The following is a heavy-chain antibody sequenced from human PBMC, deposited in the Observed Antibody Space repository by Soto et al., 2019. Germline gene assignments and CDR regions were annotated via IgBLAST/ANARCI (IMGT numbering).Heavy chain of an antibody. Sequence: QVQMQESGPGLVKPSETLSLTCTVSGDSVRNQYWRWIRRPPGRGLEWIGYIYRSGSTKYNPSLKSRLTISVDTSKNQFSLKLSSVTAADTAVYYCARTLDYGHMDVWGKGTKVTVSS. CDR2: IYRSGST. CDR1: GDSVRNQY. V-gene: IGHV4-4*09. J-gene: IGHJ6*03. D-gene: IGHD3-16*01. CDR3: ARTLDYGHMDV.